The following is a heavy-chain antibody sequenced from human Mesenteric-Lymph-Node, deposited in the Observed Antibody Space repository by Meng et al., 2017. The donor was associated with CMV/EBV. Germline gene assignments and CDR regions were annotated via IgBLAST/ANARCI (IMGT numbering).Heavy chain of an antibody. CDR1: GGSVSSGSYY. Sequence: GSLRLSCTVSGGSVSSGSYYWSWIRQPPGKGLEWIGYIYYSGSTNYNPSLKSRVTISVDTSKNQFSLKLSSVTAADTAVYYCATPFDPWGQGTLVTVSS. CDR2: IYYSGST. J-gene: IGHJ5*02. CDR3: ATPFDP. V-gene: IGHV4-61*01.